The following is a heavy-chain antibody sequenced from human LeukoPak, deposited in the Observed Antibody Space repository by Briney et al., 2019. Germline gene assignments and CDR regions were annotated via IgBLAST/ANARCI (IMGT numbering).Heavy chain of an antibody. V-gene: IGHV3-64*01. J-gene: IGHJ4*02. CDR1: GFSLSTYD. D-gene: IGHD2-2*01. CDR3: ARGYCSSTSCTNDY. Sequence: PGGSLRLSCVASGFSLSTYDMYWVRQAPGKGLEYVSAITSNGGTTCYANSVKGRFTISRDNSKNTLYLQMGSLRAEDMAVYYCARGYCSSTSCTNDYWGQGTLVTVSS. CDR2: ITSNGGTT.